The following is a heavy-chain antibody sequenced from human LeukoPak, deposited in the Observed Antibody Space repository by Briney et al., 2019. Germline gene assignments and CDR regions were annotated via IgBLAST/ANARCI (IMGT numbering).Heavy chain of an antibody. J-gene: IGHJ4*02. CDR2: ISTSGGSS. V-gene: IGHV3-23*01. D-gene: IGHD3-22*01. CDR1: GFTFISYA. CDR3: AIMHPYYDGSGYWVQ. Sequence: GGSLRLSFAASGFTFISYAMSWVRQAPGKGLEWVSGISTSGGSSSYADSVKGRFTISRDNPRNTLYMQMNSLRAEDTALYYCAIMHPYYDGSGYWVQWGQGTLVTVSS.